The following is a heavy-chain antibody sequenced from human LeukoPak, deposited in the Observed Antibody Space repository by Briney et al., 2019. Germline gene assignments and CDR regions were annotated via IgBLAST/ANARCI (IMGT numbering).Heavy chain of an antibody. CDR2: IIPIFGTA. J-gene: IGHJ4*02. CDR1: GYTFTGYY. D-gene: IGHD3-10*01. Sequence: ASVKVSCTASGYTFTGYYMHWVRQAPGQGLEWMGGIIPIFGTANYAQKFQGRVTMTEDTSTDTAYMELSSLRSEDTAVYYCATETRMVRGVMKYWGQGTLVTVSS. V-gene: IGHV1-69*06. CDR3: ATETRMVRGVMKY.